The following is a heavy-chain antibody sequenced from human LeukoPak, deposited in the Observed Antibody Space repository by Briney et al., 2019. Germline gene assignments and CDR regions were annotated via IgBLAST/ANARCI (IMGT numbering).Heavy chain of an antibody. Sequence: SEILSLTCTVSGGSISSYYWSWIRQPPGKGLEWIGYIYYSGSTNYNPSLKSRLTMSIDTSKNQFSLKLSSVTAADTAVYYCARWSGYALDWGQGTLVTVSS. D-gene: IGHD2-2*01. CDR3: ARWSGYALD. J-gene: IGHJ4*02. CDR2: IYYSGST. V-gene: IGHV4-59*01. CDR1: GGSISSYY.